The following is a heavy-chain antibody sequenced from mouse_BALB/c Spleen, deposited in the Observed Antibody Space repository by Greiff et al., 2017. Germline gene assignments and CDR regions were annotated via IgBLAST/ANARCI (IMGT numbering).Heavy chain of an antibody. Sequence: VKLMESGPGLVAPSQSLSITCTVSGFSLTSYGVHWVRQPPGKGLEWLGVIWAGGSTNYNSALMSRLSISKDNSKSQVFLKMNSLQTDDTAMYYCARSPFITTAAWFAYWGQGTLVTVSA. CDR2: IWAGGST. CDR3: ARSPFITTAAWFAY. D-gene: IGHD1-2*01. V-gene: IGHV2-9*02. J-gene: IGHJ3*01. CDR1: GFSLTSYG.